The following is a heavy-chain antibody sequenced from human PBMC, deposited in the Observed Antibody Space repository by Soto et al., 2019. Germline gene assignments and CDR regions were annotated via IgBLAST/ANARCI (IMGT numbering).Heavy chain of an antibody. CDR3: VKDDVSGIPFSDY. J-gene: IGHJ4*02. V-gene: IGHV3-23*01. CDR1: GFTFSNHD. CDR2: IGDSGART. D-gene: IGHD1-1*01. Sequence: VQLLESGGGLVQPGGSLRLSCAASGFTFSNHDMTWVRQAPGKGLEWVSTIGDSGARTYYVDSVRGCFTISRDNSRNTLYLQMNDLRAEDTAVYYCVKDDVSGIPFSDYWGRGTLVTVSS.